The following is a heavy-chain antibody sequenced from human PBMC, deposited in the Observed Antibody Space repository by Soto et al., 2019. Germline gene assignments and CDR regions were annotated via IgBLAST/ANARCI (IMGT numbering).Heavy chain of an antibody. J-gene: IGHJ4*01. CDR1: GDTFSFYT. V-gene: IGHV1-69*02. D-gene: IGHD3-10*01. Sequence: GASVKVSCKASGDTFSFYTINWVRQAPGLGLEWVGRINPIVSMSNYAQKFQGRVSMTADKSTSTAYMELRILRSDDTAMYFCAASYGSGYRAFDYWG. CDR3: AASYGSGYRAFDY. CDR2: INPIVSMS.